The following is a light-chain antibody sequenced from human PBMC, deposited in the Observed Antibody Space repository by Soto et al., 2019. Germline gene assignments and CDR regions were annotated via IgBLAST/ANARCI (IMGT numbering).Light chain of an antibody. CDR3: QHYDTLPLT. CDR1: HNIYNY. Sequence: DIQMTQSPSSLSASVGDRVTIACQASHNIYNYLNWYHQKPGKAPKILIFDASNLERGVPSRFSGRGSRTHFSLSINNLPPVDAGTYFCQHYDTLPLTFGGGTKVEI. CDR2: DAS. J-gene: IGKJ4*01. V-gene: IGKV1-33*01.